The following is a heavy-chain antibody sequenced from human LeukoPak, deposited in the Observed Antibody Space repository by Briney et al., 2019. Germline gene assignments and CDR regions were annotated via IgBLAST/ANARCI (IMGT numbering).Heavy chain of an antibody. D-gene: IGHD3-22*01. CDR3: ARQQYYDSSGYPGRFDY. Sequence: SETLSLTCSVSGGSISSYSYYWGWIRQPPGKGLEWIGSIYYSGTTYYEPSLMSRVTISVDMSKNQFSLKLSSVTAADTAVYYCARQQYYDSSGYPGRFDYWGQGTLDTVSS. V-gene: IGHV4-39*01. J-gene: IGHJ4*02. CDR2: IYYSGTT. CDR1: GGSISSYSYY.